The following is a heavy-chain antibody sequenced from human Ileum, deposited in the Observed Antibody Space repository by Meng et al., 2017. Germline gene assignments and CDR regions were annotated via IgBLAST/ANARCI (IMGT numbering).Heavy chain of an antibody. Sequence: QLRLQESGPGLVKPSETLSLTCSVPSGSFTNNNYYWVWIRRPPGKGLEWIGSIYYGGSTYYNPSLKSRVTISVDTSKNQFSLKLSSVTAADTAVYYCAQPRITMTLGGFRTGWFDPWGQGTLVTVSS. CDR3: AQPRITMTLGGFRTGWFDP. CDR1: SGSFTNNNYY. J-gene: IGHJ5*02. D-gene: IGHD3-22*01. CDR2: IYYGGST. V-gene: IGHV4-39*01.